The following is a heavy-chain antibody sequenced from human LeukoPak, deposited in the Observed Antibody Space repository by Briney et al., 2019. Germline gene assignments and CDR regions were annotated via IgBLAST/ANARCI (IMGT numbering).Heavy chain of an antibody. CDR1: GGSFSGYY. V-gene: IGHV4-34*01. J-gene: IGHJ6*02. CDR2: INHSGST. Sequence: SETLSLTCAVYGGSFSGYYWSWIRQPPGKGLEWIGEINHSGSTNYNPSLKSRVTISVDTSKNQFSLKLSSVTAADTAVYYCARGNAAMVRGVIIYYYYGMDVWGQGTTVTVSS. D-gene: IGHD3-10*01. CDR3: ARGNAAMVRGVIIYYYYGMDV.